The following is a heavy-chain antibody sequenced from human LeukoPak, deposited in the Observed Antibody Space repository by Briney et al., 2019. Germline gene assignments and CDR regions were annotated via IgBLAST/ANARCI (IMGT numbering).Heavy chain of an antibody. CDR2: IWYDGSNK. V-gene: IGHV3-33*03. CDR1: GFTFSSYG. J-gene: IGHJ4*02. D-gene: IGHD6-19*01. CDR3: ARAPGYSSGWDKHFDY. Sequence: QPGRSLRLSCAASGFTFSSYGMHWVRQAPGKGLEWVAVIWYDGSNKYYADSVKGRFTISRDNAKNSLYLQMNSLRAEDTAVYYCARAPGYSSGWDKHFDYWGQGTLVTVSS.